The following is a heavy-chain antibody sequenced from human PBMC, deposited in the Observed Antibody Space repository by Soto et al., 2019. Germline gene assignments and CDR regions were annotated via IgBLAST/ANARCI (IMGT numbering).Heavy chain of an antibody. CDR2: ISRSSIYI. CDR3: AREELDY. D-gene: IGHD1-1*01. CDR1: GFTFSSFT. Sequence: ESGGGLVKPGGSLRLSCAASGFTFSSFTMHWVRQAPGKGLEWVASISRSSIYIYYSDSLKGRVTISRDNAKNSLYLQMDSLRVEDTALYYCAREELDYWGQGTLVTDSS. V-gene: IGHV3-21*01. J-gene: IGHJ4*02.